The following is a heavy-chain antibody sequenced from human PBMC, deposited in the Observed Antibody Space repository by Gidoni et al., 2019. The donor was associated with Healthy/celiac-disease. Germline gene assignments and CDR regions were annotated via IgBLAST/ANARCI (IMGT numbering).Heavy chain of an antibody. CDR1: GGSFSGYY. V-gene: IGHV4-34*01. CDR3: ARGWPWGDWYFDL. J-gene: IGHJ2*01. Sequence: QVQLQQWGAGLLKPSETLSLTCAVYGGSFSGYYWSWIRQPPGKGLEWIGEINHSGSTNYNPSLKSRVTISVDTSKNQFSLKLSSVTAADTAVYYCARGWPWGDWYFDLWGRGTLVTVSS. CDR2: INHSGST. D-gene: IGHD1-26*01.